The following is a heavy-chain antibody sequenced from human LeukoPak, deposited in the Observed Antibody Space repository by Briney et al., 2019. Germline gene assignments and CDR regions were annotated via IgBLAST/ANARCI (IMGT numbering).Heavy chain of an antibody. Sequence: SETLSLTCTVSGGSISSGGYYWSWIRQPPGKGLEWIGYIYHSGSTYYNPSLKSRVTISVDRSKNQFSLKLSSVTAADTAVYYCARDRDYDSSGYSPFDYWGQGTLVTVSS. V-gene: IGHV4-30-2*01. CDR3: ARDRDYDSSGYSPFDY. D-gene: IGHD3-22*01. CDR2: IYHSGST. J-gene: IGHJ4*02. CDR1: GGSISSGGYY.